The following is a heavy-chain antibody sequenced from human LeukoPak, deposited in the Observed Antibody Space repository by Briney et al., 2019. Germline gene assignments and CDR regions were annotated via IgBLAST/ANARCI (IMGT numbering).Heavy chain of an antibody. J-gene: IGHJ4*02. CDR1: GFTFSSYS. D-gene: IGHD2/OR15-2a*01. V-gene: IGHV3-21*01. Sequence: PGGSLRLSCAASGFTFSSYSMNWGRQAQGPGMERVSSSSDSSRYIFYADSVKSRLTISRDNAKNSLYLQRNSLRAEDTAVYYCAREVYCSHTTCYYFDYWGLGTLVTVSS. CDR3: AREVYCSHTTCYYFDY. CDR2: SSDSSRYI.